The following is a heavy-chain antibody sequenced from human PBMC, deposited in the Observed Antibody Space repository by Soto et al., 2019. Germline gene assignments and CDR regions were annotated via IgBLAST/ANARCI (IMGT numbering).Heavy chain of an antibody. J-gene: IGHJ3*02. CDR1: GFTFSSHA. Sequence: PGGTLRLSCAASGFTFSSHAMSCVRQAPGKGLEWVSAISGSGGSTYYADSVKGRFTISRDNSKNTLYLQMNSLRAEDTAVYYCAKDLGSWLDAFDIWGQGTMVTVSS. V-gene: IGHV3-23*01. CDR3: AKDLGSWLDAFDI. CDR2: ISGSGGST. D-gene: IGHD6-13*01.